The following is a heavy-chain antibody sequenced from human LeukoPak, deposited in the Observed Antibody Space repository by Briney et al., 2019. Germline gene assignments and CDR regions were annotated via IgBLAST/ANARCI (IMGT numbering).Heavy chain of an antibody. D-gene: IGHD3-10*01. CDR2: VYTTGSS. V-gene: IGHV4-4*09. J-gene: IGHJ5*02. Sequence: PSETLSLTCTVSGASMRSYYWSWIRQPPGKGLEWIGYVYTTGSSNYNPSLKSRVTIFVDTSKRQVYLKLNSVSAADTAVYYCARGPLLWFGSQIGNNWFDPWGQGTLVTVSS. CDR3: ARGPLLWFGSQIGNNWFDP. CDR1: GASMRSYY.